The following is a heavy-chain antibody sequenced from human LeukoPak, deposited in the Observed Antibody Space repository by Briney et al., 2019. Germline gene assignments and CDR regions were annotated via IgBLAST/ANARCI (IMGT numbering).Heavy chain of an antibody. CDR1: GYTFTSNY. CDR3: AREVLGYCSGGSCYSDWFDP. Sequence: ASVKVSCKAFGYTFTSNYMHWVRQAPGQGPEWMGVISPSGGSTTYAQKFQGRVTMTRDTSISTAYMELSRLRSDDTAVYYCAREVLGYCSGGSCYSDWFDPWGQGTLVTVSS. D-gene: IGHD2-15*01. J-gene: IGHJ5*02. V-gene: IGHV1-2*02. CDR2: ISPSGGST.